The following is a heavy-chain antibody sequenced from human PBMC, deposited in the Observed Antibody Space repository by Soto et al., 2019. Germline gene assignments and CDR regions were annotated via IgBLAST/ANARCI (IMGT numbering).Heavy chain of an antibody. CDR1: GGTFSSYT. CDR3: AGRATPGRAMVRGLPFDP. J-gene: IGHJ5*02. Sequence: QVQLVQSGAEVKKPGSSVKVSCKASGGTFSSYTISWVRQAPGQGLEWMGRIIPILGIANYAQKFQGRVTITEDKSTSTAYMELSSLRSEDTAVYYCAGRATPGRAMVRGLPFDPWGQGTLVTVSS. CDR2: IIPILGIA. D-gene: IGHD3-10*01. V-gene: IGHV1-69*02.